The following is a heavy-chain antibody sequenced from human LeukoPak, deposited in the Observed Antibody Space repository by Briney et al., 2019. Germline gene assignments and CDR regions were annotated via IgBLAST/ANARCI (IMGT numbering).Heavy chain of an antibody. Sequence: GGSLRLSCAASGFTFSSYSMNWVRQAPGKGLEWVSYISSSSSTIYYADSVKGRFTISRDNAKNSLYLQMNSLRAEDTAVYYCARGNYYCSGTSCYTFLDYWGQGTLVTVSS. CDR2: ISSSSSTI. V-gene: IGHV3-48*04. D-gene: IGHD2-2*02. J-gene: IGHJ4*02. CDR3: ARGNYYCSGTSCYTFLDY. CDR1: GFTFSSYS.